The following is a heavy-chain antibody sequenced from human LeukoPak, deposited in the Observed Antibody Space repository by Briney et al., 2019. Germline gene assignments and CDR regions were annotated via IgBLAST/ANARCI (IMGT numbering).Heavy chain of an antibody. CDR1: GYTLIEVS. D-gene: IGHD4-17*01. J-gene: IGHJ4*02. Sequence: ASVTVSFMISGYTLIEVSMHWVRQAPGKGLEWMGGLDPADGEPIYAQKIQGRVTMSEDTSTATASMDLSSLRSEDTAVYYCATEVVGYGDVHYFDSWGQGTLVTVSS. CDR3: ATEVVGYGDVHYFDS. V-gene: IGHV1-24*01. CDR2: LDPADGEP.